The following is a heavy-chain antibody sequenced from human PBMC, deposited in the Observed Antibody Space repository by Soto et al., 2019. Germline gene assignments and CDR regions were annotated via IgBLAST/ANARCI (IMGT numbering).Heavy chain of an antibody. CDR3: ARHEGNGNVWPLDY. CDR2: IHYSGST. CDR1: GDSIGTTHSY. J-gene: IGHJ4*02. D-gene: IGHD2-8*01. V-gene: IGHV4-39*01. Sequence: QVQLLESGPGLVKPSETLSLTCTVSGDSIGTTHSYWAWLRQSPGKGLEWIGNIHYSGSTYYMPSLRRRVTFSVDTSKNQFSLRLTSVTAEDTAVYYCARHEGNGNVWPLDYWGQGILVTVSS.